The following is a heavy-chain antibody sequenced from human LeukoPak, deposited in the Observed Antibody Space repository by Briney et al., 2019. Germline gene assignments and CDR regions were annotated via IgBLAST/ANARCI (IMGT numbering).Heavy chain of an antibody. CDR1: AYTFTGYY. V-gene: IGHV1-2*06. J-gene: IGHJ4*02. D-gene: IGHD6-13*01. Sequence: ASVKVSCKASAYTFTGYYMHWVRQAPGQGLERVGRINPNSGGTNYAQKCQGRVTMTRDTSISTAYMELSRLRSDDTAVYYCAIPGIAAAGTRIFDYWGQGTLVTVSS. CDR2: INPNSGGT. CDR3: AIPGIAAAGTRIFDY.